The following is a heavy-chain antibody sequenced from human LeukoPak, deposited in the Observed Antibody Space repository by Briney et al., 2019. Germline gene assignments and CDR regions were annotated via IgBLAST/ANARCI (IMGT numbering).Heavy chain of an antibody. Sequence: GGSLRLSCAASGFTFSSYSMNWVRQAPGKGLEWVSSISSSSSYIYYADSVKGRFTISRDNAKNSLYLQMNSLGAEDTAVYYCARSGSASWELGIFDYWGQGTLVTVSS. J-gene: IGHJ4*02. CDR3: ARSGSASWELGIFDY. D-gene: IGHD1-26*01. CDR2: ISSSSSYI. CDR1: GFTFSSYS. V-gene: IGHV3-21*01.